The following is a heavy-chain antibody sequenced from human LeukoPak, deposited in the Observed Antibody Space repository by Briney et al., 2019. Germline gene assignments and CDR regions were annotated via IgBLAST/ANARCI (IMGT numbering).Heavy chain of an antibody. CDR1: GGNFTSHS. D-gene: IGHD5-12*01. V-gene: IGHV1-69*01. J-gene: IGHJ4*02. CDR3: AHSGNDYFDY. Sequence: SVKVSCKAFGGNFTSHSVSWVRQAPGQGLEYMGRIIPIFDTANYAQEFQGRVTITADEATATAYLELSSLTSEDTAVYYCAHSGNDYFDYWGQGTLVTVSS. CDR2: IIPIFDTA.